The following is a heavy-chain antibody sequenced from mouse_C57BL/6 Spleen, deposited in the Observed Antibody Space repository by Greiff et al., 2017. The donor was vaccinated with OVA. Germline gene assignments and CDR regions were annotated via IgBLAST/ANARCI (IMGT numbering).Heavy chain of an antibody. D-gene: IGHD1-1*01. CDR3: ARSVTTVVPYAMDY. V-gene: IGHV1-53*01. CDR1: GYTFTSYW. CDR2: INPSNGGT. J-gene: IGHJ4*01. Sequence: QVQLKQPGTELVKPGASVKLSCKASGYTFTSYWMHWVKQRPGQGLEWIGNINPSNGGTNYNEKFKSKATLTVYKSSSTAYMQLSSLTSEDSAVYYCARSVTTVVPYAMDYWGQGTSVTVSS.